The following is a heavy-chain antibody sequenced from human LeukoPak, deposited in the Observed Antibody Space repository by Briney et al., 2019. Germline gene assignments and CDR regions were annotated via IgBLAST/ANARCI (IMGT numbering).Heavy chain of an antibody. CDR2: ISSSSSYI. D-gene: IGHD5-18*01. CDR3: ARDQLWSPIDY. V-gene: IGHV3-21*01. CDR1: GFTFSSYS. J-gene: IGHJ4*02. Sequence: GGPLRLSCAASGFTFSSYSMNWVRQAPGKGLEWVSSISSSSSYIYYADSVKGRFTISRDNAKNSLYLQMNSLRAEDTAVYYCARDQLWSPIDYWGQGTLVTVSS.